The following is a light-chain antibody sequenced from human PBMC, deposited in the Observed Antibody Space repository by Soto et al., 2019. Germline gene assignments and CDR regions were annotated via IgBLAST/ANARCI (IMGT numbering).Light chain of an antibody. CDR3: QQYSTYPWT. J-gene: IGKJ1*01. CDR2: DAS. V-gene: IGKV1-5*01. Sequence: DIQMTQSPSTLSASVGDRVAITFRASQSISSWLAWYQQKPGKAPKALIFDASSLESGVPSRFSGSGSATEFTLTISSLQPDDFATYYCQQYSTYPWTFGQGTKVDIK. CDR1: QSISSW.